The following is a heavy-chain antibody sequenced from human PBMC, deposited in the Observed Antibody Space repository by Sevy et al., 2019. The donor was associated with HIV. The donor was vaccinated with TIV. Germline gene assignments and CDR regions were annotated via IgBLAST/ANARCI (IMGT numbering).Heavy chain of an antibody. Sequence: ASVKVFCKTSGYTFNTFGINWVRRAPGQGLQWVGWISAYNGNTKYVQKLQGRVSMTTETSTSTVYMELRSLRSDDTAVYYCARDSIPLVQGIIITPYYYGMDVWGQGTTVTVSS. J-gene: IGHJ6*02. CDR1: GYTFNTFG. CDR3: ARDSIPLVQGIIITPYYYGMDV. D-gene: IGHD3-10*01. V-gene: IGHV1-18*04. CDR2: ISAYNGNT.